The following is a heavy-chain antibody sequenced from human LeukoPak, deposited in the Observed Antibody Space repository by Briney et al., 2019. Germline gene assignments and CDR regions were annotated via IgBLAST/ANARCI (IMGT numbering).Heavy chain of an antibody. V-gene: IGHV3-33*08. J-gene: IGHJ4*02. CDR1: GFTFRSYS. CDR2: IWYDGSNK. CDR3: AREWDYGDYSLDY. Sequence: GGSLRLSCAASGFTFRSYSMNWVRQAPGKGLEWVAVIWYDGSNKYYADSVKGRFTISRDNSKNTLYLQMNSLRAEDTAVYYCAREWDYGDYSLDYWGQGTLVTVSS. D-gene: IGHD4-17*01.